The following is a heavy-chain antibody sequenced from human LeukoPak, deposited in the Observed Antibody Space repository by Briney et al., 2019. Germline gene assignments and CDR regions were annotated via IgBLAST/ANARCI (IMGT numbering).Heavy chain of an antibody. Sequence: ASVKLSCKASGYTFTGYYMHWVRQAPGQGLEWMGWINPNSGGTNYAQKFQGRVTMTRDTSISTAYMELSRLRSDDTAVYYCARVRDSSGYYSYYFDYWRQRTLVTVSA. J-gene: IGHJ4*02. CDR3: ARVRDSSGYYSYYFDY. D-gene: IGHD3-22*01. V-gene: IGHV1-2*02. CDR2: INPNSGGT. CDR1: GYTFTGYY.